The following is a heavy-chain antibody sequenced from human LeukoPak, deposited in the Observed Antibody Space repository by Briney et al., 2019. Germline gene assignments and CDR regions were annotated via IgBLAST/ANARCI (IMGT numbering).Heavy chain of an antibody. V-gene: IGHV3-23*01. CDR3: AKDPFVTIFGVVIQTYYYYYGMDV. D-gene: IGHD3-3*01. Sequence: PGGSLRLSCAASGFTFSNYAMNWVRQAPEKGLEWVSTISGSGGNTYYADSVKGRFTISRDNSKNTLYLQMNSLRAEDTAVYYCAKDPFVTIFGVVIQTYYYYYGMDVWGQGTTVTVSS. J-gene: IGHJ6*02. CDR1: GFTFSNYA. CDR2: ISGSGGNT.